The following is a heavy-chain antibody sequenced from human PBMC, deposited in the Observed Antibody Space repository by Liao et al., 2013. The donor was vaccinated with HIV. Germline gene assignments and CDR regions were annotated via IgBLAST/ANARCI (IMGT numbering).Heavy chain of an antibody. Sequence: QVQLQESGPGLVKPSQTLSLTCTVSRGSISSGDYYWGWIRQPPGKGLEWIGYIYYTGSIYYNPSLKSRVFISVDTSKNQFSLKLSSVTAADTAVYYCARVGMTTITGYYYYIDVWGKGTTVTVSS. D-gene: IGHD5-24*01. V-gene: IGHV4-30-4*08. CDR2: IYYTGSI. CDR1: RGSISSGDYY. J-gene: IGHJ6*03. CDR3: ARVGMTTITGYYYYIDV.